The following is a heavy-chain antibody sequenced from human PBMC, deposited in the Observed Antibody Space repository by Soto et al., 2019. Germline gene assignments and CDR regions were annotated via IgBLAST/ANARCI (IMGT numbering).Heavy chain of an antibody. D-gene: IGHD3-10*01. CDR1: GGSISSGGYY. V-gene: IGHV4-39*01. Sequence: SETLSLTCTVSGGSISSGGYYWSWIRQHPGKGLEWIGYIYYSGSTYYNPSLKSRVTISVDTSKNQFSLKLSSVTAADTAVYYCAKGDVGFGELSAGYYGMDVCGQGTTVTVSS. CDR2: IYYSGST. CDR3: AKGDVGFGELSAGYYGMDV. J-gene: IGHJ6*02.